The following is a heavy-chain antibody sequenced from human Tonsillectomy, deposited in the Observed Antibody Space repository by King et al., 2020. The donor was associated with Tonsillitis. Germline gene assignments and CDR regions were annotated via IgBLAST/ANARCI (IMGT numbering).Heavy chain of an antibody. V-gene: IGHV4-31*03. CDR1: GGSISSGGYY. Sequence: QMQLQESGPGLVKPSQTLSLTCTVSGGSISSGGYYWSWIRQHPGKGLEWIGYIYYSGSTYYNPSLKSRVTISVDTSKNQFSLKLSSVTAADTAVYYCAGGEGDIVVVPAAQEGWFDPWGQGTLVTVSS. CDR3: AGGEGDIVVVPAAQEGWFDP. J-gene: IGHJ5*02. CDR2: IYYSGST. D-gene: IGHD2-2*01.